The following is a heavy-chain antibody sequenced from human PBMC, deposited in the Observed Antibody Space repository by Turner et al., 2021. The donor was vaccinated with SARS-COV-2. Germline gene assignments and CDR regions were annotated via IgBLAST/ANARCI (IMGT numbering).Heavy chain of an antibody. V-gene: IGHV3-74*02. CDR3: ARSSAGAIDY. Sequence: EVQLVEFGGGLVQPGRSLRLSCAASGFTFDDYAMHWVRQAPGKGLVWVARINGDGTSTSYADSEKGRFTISRDKAKNTLYVQMSSLRAEDTAVYYCARSSAGAIDYWGQGTLVTVTS. J-gene: IGHJ4*02. CDR2: INGDGTST. D-gene: IGHD1-26*01. CDR1: GFTFDDYA.